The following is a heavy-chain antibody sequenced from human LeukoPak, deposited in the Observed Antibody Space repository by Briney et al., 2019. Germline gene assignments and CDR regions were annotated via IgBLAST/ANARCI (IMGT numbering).Heavy chain of an antibody. CDR3: AVGRGFAHGRLEE. CDR2: FHPPDDEA. V-gene: IGHV1-69-2*01. J-gene: IGHJ4*02. D-gene: IGHD5-12*01. CDR1: GYNFIANS. Sequence: LRASAKISCKTSGYNFIANSIHWVRQAPGKGLEWMRRFHPPDDEAKYLERFDGRIAITADTSTDTSYSELKGLTSDDTALYFCAVGRGFAHGRLEEWGQGTLITVSS.